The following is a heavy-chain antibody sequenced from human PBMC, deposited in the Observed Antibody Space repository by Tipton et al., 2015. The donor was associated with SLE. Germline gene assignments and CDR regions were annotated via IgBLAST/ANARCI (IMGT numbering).Heavy chain of an antibody. V-gene: IGHV4-39*07. D-gene: IGHD3-22*01. CDR2: IYTSGST. Sequence: TLSLTCTVSGGSISSSSYYWGWIRQPPGKGLEWIGRIYTSGSTNYNPSLKSRVTMSVDTSKNQFSLKLSSVTAAGTAVYYCARDGAMIVPRGSFDIWGQGTMVTVSS. CDR3: ARDGAMIVPRGSFDI. CDR1: GGSISSSSYY. J-gene: IGHJ3*02.